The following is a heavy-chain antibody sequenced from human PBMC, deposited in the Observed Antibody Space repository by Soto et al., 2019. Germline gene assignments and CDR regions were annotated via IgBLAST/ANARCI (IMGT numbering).Heavy chain of an antibody. Sequence: GGSLRLSCAASGFTFSSYAMSWVRQAPGKGLEWVSSISGHGTNTYYAHSVMGRFTTSRDDSKNTLLLQMNSLRAEDTAVYYCAKDKEGDSRGAFDYWGPGTLVTVSS. CDR3: AKDKEGDSRGAFDY. V-gene: IGHV3-23*01. J-gene: IGHJ4*02. CDR2: ISGHGTNT. D-gene: IGHD2-15*01. CDR1: GFTFSSYA.